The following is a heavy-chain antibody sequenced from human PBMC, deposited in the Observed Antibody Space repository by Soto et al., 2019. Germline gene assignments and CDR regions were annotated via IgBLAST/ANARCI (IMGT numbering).Heavy chain of an antibody. D-gene: IGHD3-10*01. CDR3: ARDNGNYGSGSFAH. CDR1: GFTFSSYA. J-gene: IGHJ4*02. Sequence: EVQLLESGGGLVQPGGSLRLSCAASGFTFSSYALSWVRQAPGKWLGWVSALSGTGDIADYANSVKGRFTISRDDSKTTLYLVMSSLRVEDTAIYYCARDNGNYGSGSFAHWGQGTLVTVSS. V-gene: IGHV3-23*01. CDR2: LSGTGDIA.